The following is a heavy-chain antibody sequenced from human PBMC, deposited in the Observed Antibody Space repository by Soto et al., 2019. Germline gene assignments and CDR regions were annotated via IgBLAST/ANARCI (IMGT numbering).Heavy chain of an antibody. Sequence: VQLVEYGGGLVQPGGSLRLSCVASGFTLSSHWMHWVRQAPGKGLVWVSRISDAGVTAYADSVRGRFTISRDNAKNTLYLEMNSLRAEDTAVYYCIRSSGWPDFWGQGTLVTVSS. V-gene: IGHV3-74*01. J-gene: IGHJ4*02. CDR2: ISDAGVT. CDR3: IRSSGWPDF. D-gene: IGHD6-19*01. CDR1: GFTLSSHW.